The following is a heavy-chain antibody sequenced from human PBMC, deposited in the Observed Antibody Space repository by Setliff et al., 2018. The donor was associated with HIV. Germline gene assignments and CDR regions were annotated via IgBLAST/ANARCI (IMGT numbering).Heavy chain of an antibody. CDR1: GFTFSNAW. CDR2: IRNDGSDK. J-gene: IGHJ1*01. V-gene: IGHV3-30*02. Sequence: GGSLRLSCAASGFTFSNAWMSWVRQAPGKGLEWVAFIRNDGSDKHYVESVKGRFTISRDNSKKTLYLQMNSLRVEDTAIYYCAKDPYYDILTGYYKYFHHWGQGTLVTVSS. D-gene: IGHD3-9*01. CDR3: AKDPYYDILTGYYKYFHH.